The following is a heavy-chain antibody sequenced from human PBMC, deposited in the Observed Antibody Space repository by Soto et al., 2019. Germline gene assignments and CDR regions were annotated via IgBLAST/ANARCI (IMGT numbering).Heavy chain of an antibody. V-gene: IGHV1-18*01. D-gene: IGHD3-22*01. J-gene: IGHJ3*02. CDR1: GYTFTSYG. CDR2: ISAYNGNT. Sequence: GXSVKVSLAVSGYTFTSYGVSWVRQAPGQGLELMGWISAYNGNTNYAQKLQGRVTMTTDTSTSTAYMELRSLRSDDTAVYYCISGYGAFEIWGQGTMVTVSS. CDR3: ISGYGAFEI.